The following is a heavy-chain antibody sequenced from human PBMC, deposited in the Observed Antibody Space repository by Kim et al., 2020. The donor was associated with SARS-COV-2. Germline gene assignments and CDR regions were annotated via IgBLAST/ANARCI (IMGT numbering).Heavy chain of an antibody. J-gene: IGHJ3*02. Sequence: LKSRVTISVDTSKNQFSLKLSSVTAADTAVYYCARDGITMIVVPTGAFDIWGQGTMVTVSS. V-gene: IGHV4-39*07. D-gene: IGHD3-22*01. CDR3: ARDGITMIVVPTGAFDI.